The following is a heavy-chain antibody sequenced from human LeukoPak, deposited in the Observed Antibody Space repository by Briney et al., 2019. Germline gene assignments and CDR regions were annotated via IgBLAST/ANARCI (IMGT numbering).Heavy chain of an antibody. D-gene: IGHD3-10*01. CDR3: AKGLGGSGCYGYFQH. Sequence: GGSLRLSCAASGFTFSSYAMSWVRQAPGKGLEWVSAISGSGGSTYYADSVKGRFTISRDNSKNTLYLQMNSLRAEDTAVYYCAKGLGGSGCYGYFQHWGQGTLVTVSS. CDR1: GFTFSSYA. J-gene: IGHJ1*01. CDR2: ISGSGGST. V-gene: IGHV3-23*01.